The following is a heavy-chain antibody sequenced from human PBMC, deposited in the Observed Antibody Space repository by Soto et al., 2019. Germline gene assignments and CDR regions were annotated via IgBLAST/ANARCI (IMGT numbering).Heavy chain of an antibody. J-gene: IGHJ3*02. CDR3: ARDGKLLWFGELLPLDAFDI. CDR1: GFTFSSYA. CDR2: ISGSGGST. Sequence: GGSLRLSCAASGFTFSSYAMSWVRQAPGKGLEWVSDISGSGGSTYYADSVKGRFTISRDNAKNSLYLQMNSLRAEDTAVYYCARDGKLLWFGELLPLDAFDIWGQGTMVTVSS. D-gene: IGHD3-10*01. V-gene: IGHV3-23*01.